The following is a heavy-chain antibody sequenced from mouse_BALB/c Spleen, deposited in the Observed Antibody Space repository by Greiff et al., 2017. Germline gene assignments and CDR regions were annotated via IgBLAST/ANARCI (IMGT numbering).Heavy chain of an antibody. CDR2: ISSGSSTI. CDR1: GFTFSSFG. J-gene: IGHJ2*01. CDR3: ARVTTAIIDY. Sequence: EVMLVESGGGLVQPGGSRKLSCAASGFTFSSFGMHWVRQAPEKGLEWVAYISSGSSTIYYADTVKGRFTISRDNPKNTLFLQMTSLRSEDTAMYYCARVTTAIIDYWGQGTTHTVSS. V-gene: IGHV5-17*02. D-gene: IGHD1-2*01.